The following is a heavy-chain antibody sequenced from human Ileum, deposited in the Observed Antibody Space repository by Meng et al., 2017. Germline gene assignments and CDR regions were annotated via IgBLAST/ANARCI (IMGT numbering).Heavy chain of an antibody. CDR3: ASLRYNWNYSTDY. Sequence: VALQEAGPGLVKPSGPLSLTCAVVGGSISSSNWWSWVRQPPGKGLEWIGEIYHSGSTNYNPSLKSRVTISVDKSKNQFSLKLSSVTAADTAVYYCASLRYNWNYSTDYWGQGTLVTVSS. J-gene: IGHJ4*02. D-gene: IGHD1-7*01. CDR1: GGSISSSNW. CDR2: IYHSGST. V-gene: IGHV4-4*02.